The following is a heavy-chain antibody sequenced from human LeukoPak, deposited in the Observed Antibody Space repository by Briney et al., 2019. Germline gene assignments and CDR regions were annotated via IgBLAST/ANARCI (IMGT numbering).Heavy chain of an antibody. CDR2: IKQDGSEK. CDR1: GFTFSSYW. J-gene: IGHJ4*02. V-gene: IGHV3-7*03. Sequence: GGSLRLSCEASGFTFSSYWMSWVRQAPGKGLEWVANIKQDGSEKYYVDSVKGRFTISRDNAKKSLYLQMNSLRAEDTALYYCAKAYGDYEVDYWGQGTLVTVSS. CDR3: AKAYGDYEVDY. D-gene: IGHD4-17*01.